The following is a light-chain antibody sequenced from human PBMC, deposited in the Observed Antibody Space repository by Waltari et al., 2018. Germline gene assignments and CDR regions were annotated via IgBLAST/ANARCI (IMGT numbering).Light chain of an antibody. CDR1: QSVSSSY. CDR3: QQYGSSPLT. J-gene: IGKJ4*01. V-gene: IGKV3-20*01. CDR2: GSS. Sequence: EIVLTQSPATLSLSPGERATPSCRASQSVSSSYLAWYQQKPGQAPRLLIYGSSRRATGIPDRFSGSGSGTDFTLTISRLEPEDFAVYYCQQYGSSPLTFGGGTKVEIK.